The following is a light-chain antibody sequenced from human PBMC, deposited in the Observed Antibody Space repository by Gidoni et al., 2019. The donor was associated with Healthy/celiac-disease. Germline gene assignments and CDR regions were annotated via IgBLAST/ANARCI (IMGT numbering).Light chain of an antibody. CDR1: SSDVGSYHL. V-gene: IGLV2-23*02. J-gene: IGLJ2*01. CDR2: EVS. Sequence: QSALTQPASVSGSPGQSITLSCTGTSSDVGSYHLVSWYQQHPGKAPKLMIYEVSKRPSGVSNRFSGSKSGNTASLTISGLQAEDEADYYCCSYAGSYLVFGGGTKLTVL. CDR3: CSYAGSYLV.